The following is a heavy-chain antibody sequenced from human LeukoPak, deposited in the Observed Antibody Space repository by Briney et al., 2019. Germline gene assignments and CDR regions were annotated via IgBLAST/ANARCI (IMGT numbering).Heavy chain of an antibody. CDR2: ISAYKGNT. D-gene: IGHD3-10*01. V-gene: IGHV1-18*01. Sequence: ASVKVSCKASGYTFSTYGISWVRQAPGQGLEWMGWISAYKGNTYYAQKLQGRVTMTTDTSTNTAYMELRSLRSDDTAIYYCARDLYYYGSGSYYDVFDVWGQGTMVTVSS. CDR1: GYTFSTYG. J-gene: IGHJ3*01. CDR3: ARDLYYYGSGSYYDVFDV.